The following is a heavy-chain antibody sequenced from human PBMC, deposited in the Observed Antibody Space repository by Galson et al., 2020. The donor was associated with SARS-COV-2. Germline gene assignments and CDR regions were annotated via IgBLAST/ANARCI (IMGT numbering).Heavy chain of an antibody. Sequence: GGSLRLSCAASGFTFSSYWMSWVRQAPGKGLEWVANIKQDGSEKYYVDSVKGRFTISRDNAKNSLYLQMNSLRAEDTAVYYCARVFRTAGYYDFWSGYYTYWFDPWGQGTLVTVSS. D-gene: IGHD3-3*01. V-gene: IGHV3-7*03. CDR3: ARVFRTAGYYDFWSGYYTYWFDP. CDR1: GFTFSSYW. J-gene: IGHJ5*02. CDR2: IKQDGSEK.